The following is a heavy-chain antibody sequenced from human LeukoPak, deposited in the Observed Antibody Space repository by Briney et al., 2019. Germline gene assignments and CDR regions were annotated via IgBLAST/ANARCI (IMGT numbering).Heavy chain of an antibody. CDR1: GLTFSSYG. J-gene: IGHJ4*02. CDR2: INDAGTT. D-gene: IGHD6-6*01. V-gene: IGHV3-23*01. Sequence: GGSLRLSCSASGLTFSSYGMSWVRQAPGKGLEWVSAINDAGTTYYAGSVKGRFTISRDNSKNTLYLQMNSLRAEDTAVYYCAKRVDYSSSSGGYFDYWGQGTLVTVSS. CDR3: AKRVDYSSSSGGYFDY.